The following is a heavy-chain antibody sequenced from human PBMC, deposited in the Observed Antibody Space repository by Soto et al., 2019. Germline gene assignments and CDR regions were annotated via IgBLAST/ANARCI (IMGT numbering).Heavy chain of an antibody. CDR1: GFTFSSYW. V-gene: IGHV3-7*01. CDR3: ARDRTSTIFGVVVAAKNYYYYYYMDV. D-gene: IGHD3-3*01. CDR2: IKQDGSEK. Sequence: EVQLVESGGGLVQPGGSLRLSCAASGFTFSSYWMSWVRQAPGKGLEWGANIKQDGSEKYYVDSVKGRFTISRDNVKNSLYLQMNSLRAEDTGVYYCARDRTSTIFGVVVAAKNYYYYYYMDVWGKGTTVTVSS. J-gene: IGHJ6*03.